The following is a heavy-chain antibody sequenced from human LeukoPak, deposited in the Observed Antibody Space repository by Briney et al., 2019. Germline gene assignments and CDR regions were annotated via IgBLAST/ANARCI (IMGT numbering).Heavy chain of an antibody. Sequence: PSETLSLTCTVSGGSISSNNYYWGWIRQPPGKGLEWIGSIYYGGYTYYNPSLKSRVTISVDTSKNQFSLKPSSVTAADTAVYYCARHSKGGTNGVDYWGQGTLVTVSS. V-gene: IGHV4-39*01. D-gene: IGHD1-1*01. CDR1: GGSISSNNYY. J-gene: IGHJ4*02. CDR2: IYYGGYT. CDR3: ARHSKGGTNGVDY.